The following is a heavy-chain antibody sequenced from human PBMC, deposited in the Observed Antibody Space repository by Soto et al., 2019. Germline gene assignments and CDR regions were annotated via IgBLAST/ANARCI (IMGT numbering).Heavy chain of an antibody. CDR3: AKAGAMIVVGPFDY. V-gene: IGHV3-23*01. CDR1: VFTFSSYA. Sequence: LILSCAASVFTFSSYAMRWARQAPGKGLEWVSAISGSGGSTYYADSVKGRFTISRDNSKNTLYLQMNSLRAEDTAVYYCAKAGAMIVVGPFDYWGQGTLVTVSS. J-gene: IGHJ4*02. CDR2: ISGSGGST. D-gene: IGHD3-22*01.